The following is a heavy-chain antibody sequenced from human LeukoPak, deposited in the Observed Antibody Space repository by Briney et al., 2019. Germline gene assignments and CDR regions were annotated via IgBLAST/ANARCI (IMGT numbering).Heavy chain of an antibody. CDR3: ARGAGAFDY. J-gene: IGHJ4*02. D-gene: IGHD3-10*01. CDR2: IYTSGST. Sequence: SQTLSLTCTVSGGPISSGSYYWSWIRQPAGKGLVWFGRIYTSGSTHYHPSLKSRVTISVDTSKTQFSLKLSSVTAADTAVYYCARGAGAFDYWGQGTLVTVSS. CDR1: GGPISSGSYY. V-gene: IGHV4-61*02.